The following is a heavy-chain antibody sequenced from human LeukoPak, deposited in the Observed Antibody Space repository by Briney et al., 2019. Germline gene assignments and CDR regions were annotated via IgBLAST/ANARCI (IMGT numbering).Heavy chain of an antibody. D-gene: IGHD6-19*01. Sequence: GGSLRLSCAASGFTFRNYAMGWVRQAPGKGLEWVSAISGSGDETNYADSVKGRLTISRDNSKNTLFLQMNSLRAEDTAVYYCAKAGRSSGRYWFAYWGQGTLVTVSS. CDR3: AKAGRSSGRYWFAY. V-gene: IGHV3-23*01. CDR1: GFTFRNYA. CDR2: ISGSGDET. J-gene: IGHJ4*02.